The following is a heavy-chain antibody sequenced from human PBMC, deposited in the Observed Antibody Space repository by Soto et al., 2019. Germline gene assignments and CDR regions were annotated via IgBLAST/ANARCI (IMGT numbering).Heavy chain of an antibody. V-gene: IGHV1-2*02. Sequence: ASVKVSCKAPGYTFTGYYMHWVRQAPGQGLEWMGWINPNSGGTNYAQKFQGRVTMTRDTSISTAYMELSRLRSDDTAVYYCARPRREMAALYYDFDHWGQGTLVTVSS. CDR2: INPNSGGT. CDR3: ARPRREMAALYYDFDH. D-gene: IGHD3-3*01. J-gene: IGHJ4*02. CDR1: GYTFTGYY.